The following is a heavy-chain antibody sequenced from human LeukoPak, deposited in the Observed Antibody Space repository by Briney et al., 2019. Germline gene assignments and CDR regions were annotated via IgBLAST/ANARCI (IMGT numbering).Heavy chain of an antibody. J-gene: IGHJ4*02. CDR3: ATEYDNLDDYFDY. V-gene: IGHV3-30*03. D-gene: IGHD1-1*01. CDR2: ISYDGSNK. CDR1: GFTFSSYG. Sequence: GRSLRLSCAASGFTFSSYGMHWVRQAPGKGLEWVAVISYDGSNKYYADSVKGRFTISRDNSKNTLYLQMNSLRPEDTAVYYCATEYDNLDDYFDYWGQGTLVIVSS.